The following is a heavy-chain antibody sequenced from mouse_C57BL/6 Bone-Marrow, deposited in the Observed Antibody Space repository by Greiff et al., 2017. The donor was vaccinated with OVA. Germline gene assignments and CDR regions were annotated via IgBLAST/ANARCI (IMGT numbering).Heavy chain of an antibody. J-gene: IGHJ3*01. Sequence: VQLQQPGAELVMPGASVKLSCKASGYTFTSYWMHWVKQRPGQGLEWIGEIDPSDSYTNYNQKFKGKSTLTVDKSSSTAYMQLSSLTSEDSAVYYCARRVGDGYSFFAYWGQGTLVTVSA. D-gene: IGHD2-3*01. V-gene: IGHV1-69*01. CDR1: GYTFTSYW. CDR3: ARRVGDGYSFFAY. CDR2: IDPSDSYT.